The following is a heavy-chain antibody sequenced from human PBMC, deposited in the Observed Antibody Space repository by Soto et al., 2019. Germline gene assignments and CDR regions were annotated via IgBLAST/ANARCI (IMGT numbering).Heavy chain of an antibody. Sequence: QVQLVQSGAEVKKPGSSVKVSCKASGGTFSSYTISWVRQAPGQGLEWMGRIIPILGRANYAQKFQGRVTIIADKSTRTAYMELSSLRSEDTAVYYCASQFTASRAFDIWGQGTMVTVSS. J-gene: IGHJ3*02. V-gene: IGHV1-69*02. CDR1: GGTFSSYT. CDR2: IIPILGRA. CDR3: ASQFTASRAFDI. D-gene: IGHD6-25*01.